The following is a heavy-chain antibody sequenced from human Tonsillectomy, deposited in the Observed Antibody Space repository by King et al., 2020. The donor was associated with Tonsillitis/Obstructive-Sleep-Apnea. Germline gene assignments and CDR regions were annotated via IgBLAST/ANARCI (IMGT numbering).Heavy chain of an antibody. CDR2: ISSSSSTI. CDR3: ARDLVYYDSSGYYRSFDY. Sequence: VQLVESGGGLVQPGGSLRLSCAASGFTFSSYSMNWVRQAPGKGLEWVSYISSSSSTIYHADSVKGRFTISRENAKNSRYLQMNSLRDEDTAVYYCARDLVYYDSSGYYRSFDYWGQGTLVTVSS. J-gene: IGHJ4*02. CDR1: GFTFSSYS. D-gene: IGHD3-22*01. V-gene: IGHV3-48*02.